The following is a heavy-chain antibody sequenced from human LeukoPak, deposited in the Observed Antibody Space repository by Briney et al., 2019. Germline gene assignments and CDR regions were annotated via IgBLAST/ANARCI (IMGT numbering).Heavy chain of an antibody. J-gene: IGHJ4*02. D-gene: IGHD5-12*01. V-gene: IGHV3-7*01. Sequence: GGSLRLSCAASGFTFSNYWMSWVRQAPGKGLEWVANINQGGSAKYHVDSVKGRFTISRDNAKTSLYLQMNSLRAEDTAVYYCARSPYSGYDLGYWGQGTLVTVSS. CDR3: ARSPYSGYDLGY. CDR2: INQGGSAK. CDR1: GFTFSNYW.